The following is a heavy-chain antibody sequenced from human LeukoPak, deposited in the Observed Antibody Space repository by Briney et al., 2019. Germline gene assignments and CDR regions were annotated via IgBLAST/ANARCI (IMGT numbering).Heavy chain of an antibody. CDR3: ARGVARLDPPFDY. Sequence: GGSLRLSCAASGFTFSSYSMHWVRQAPGKGLEWLSYISRSSDTIYYADSVKGRFTISRDNAKNSLYLQMNSLRAEDTAVYYCARGVARLDPPFDYWGQGTLVTVSS. CDR1: GFTFSSYS. V-gene: IGHV3-48*04. J-gene: IGHJ4*02. CDR2: ISRSSDTI. D-gene: IGHD6-25*01.